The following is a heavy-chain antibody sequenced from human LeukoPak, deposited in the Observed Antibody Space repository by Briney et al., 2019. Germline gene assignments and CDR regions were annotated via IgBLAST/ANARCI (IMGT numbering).Heavy chain of an antibody. CDR1: GGSISTYY. CDR3: ARDYQFEWLLGHNLFDP. V-gene: IGHV4-4*07. D-gene: IGHD3-9*01. Sequence: PSETLSLTCTVSGGSISTYYWSWIRQPAGKGLEWIGRIYPTGGTNYNPSLKSRVTMSLDTSKNQFSLKLSSVTAADTAVYYCARDYQFEWLLGHNLFDPWGQGTLVTVSS. J-gene: IGHJ5*02. CDR2: IYPTGGT.